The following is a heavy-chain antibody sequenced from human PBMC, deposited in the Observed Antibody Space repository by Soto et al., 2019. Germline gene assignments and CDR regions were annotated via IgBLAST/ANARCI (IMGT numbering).Heavy chain of an antibody. CDR3: ARYVRLIVQRGSYYYYYMDV. D-gene: IGHD3-16*01. Sequence: SETLSLTCTVSGGSISSGGYYWSWIRQHPGKGLEWIGYIYYSGSTYYNPSLKSRVTISVDTSKNQFSLKLSSVTAADTAVYYCARYVRLIVQRGSYYYYYMDVWGKGTTVTVSS. J-gene: IGHJ6*03. CDR1: GGSISSGGYY. V-gene: IGHV4-31*03. CDR2: IYYSGST.